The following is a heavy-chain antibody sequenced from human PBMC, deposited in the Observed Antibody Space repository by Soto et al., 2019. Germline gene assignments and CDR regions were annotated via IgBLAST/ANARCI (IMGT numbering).Heavy chain of an antibody. CDR3: AAGSGHGYYYGVDV. D-gene: IGHD3-10*01. J-gene: IGHJ6*02. Sequence: SVKVSCKASGFTFTSSAVQWVRQARGQRLEWIGWIVVGSGNTNYAQKFQERVTITRDMSTSTAYMELSSLRSEDTAVYYCAAGSGHGYYYGVDVWGQGTTVTVSS. CDR1: GFTFTSSA. CDR2: IVVGSGNT. V-gene: IGHV1-58*01.